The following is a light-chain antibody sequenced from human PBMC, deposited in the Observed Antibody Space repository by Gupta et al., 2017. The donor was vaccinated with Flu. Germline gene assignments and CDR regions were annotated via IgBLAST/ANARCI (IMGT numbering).Light chain of an antibody. CDR3: QQTDNTSWT. J-gene: IGKJ1*01. V-gene: IGKV1-39*01. CDR1: QSIINY. CDR2: NAS. Sequence: DIQMTQSPSSLSASVGDRVTITCRASQSIINYLNWYQQKPGKAPILLIYNASSLQSGVPSKFSGSGSGTDFTLTISSLQPEDFAAYYCQQTDNTSWTFGQGTKVEVK.